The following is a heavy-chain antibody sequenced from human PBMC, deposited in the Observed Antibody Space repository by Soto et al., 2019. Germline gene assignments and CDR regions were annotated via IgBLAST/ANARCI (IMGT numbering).Heavy chain of an antibody. CDR1: GFTFDDYA. J-gene: IGHJ6*03. CDR3: AKSGGGGAAANYYYYYMDV. D-gene: IGHD2-2*01. CDR2: ISWNSGSI. V-gene: IGHV3-9*01. Sequence: EVQLVESGGGLVQPGRSLRLSCAASGFTFDDYAMHWVRQAPGKGLEWVSGISWNSGSIGYADSVKGRFTISRDNAKNSLYLQMNSLRAEDTALYYCAKSGGGGAAANYYYYYMDVWGKGTTVTVSS.